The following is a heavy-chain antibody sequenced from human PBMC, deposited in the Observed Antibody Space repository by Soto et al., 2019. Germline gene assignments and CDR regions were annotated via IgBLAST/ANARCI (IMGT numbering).Heavy chain of an antibody. CDR3: VRGMNPLF. J-gene: IGHJ4*01. CDR1: GFALRTYT. V-gene: IGHV3-21*06. CDR2: ISISSSDR. Sequence: GGSLRLSCAASGFALRTYTMNWVRQAPGKGLEWVSSISISSSDRYYADSVRGRFTISRDNAKNALYLQMNSLRADDTAVYFCVRGMNPLFGGQGTLVTVS.